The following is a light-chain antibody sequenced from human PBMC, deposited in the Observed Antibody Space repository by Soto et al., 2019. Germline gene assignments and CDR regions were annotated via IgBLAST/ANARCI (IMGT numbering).Light chain of an antibody. CDR3: QQYNNWPRAT. J-gene: IGKJ4*01. Sequence: EIVMTQSPATLSVSPGERATLSCRAGQGVTTNFAWYQQKSGQAPRLLMFRASIRATGFPARFSGSGSGTEFNITISSLQSEDSAVYYCQQYNNWPRATFGGGTKVDIK. V-gene: IGKV3-15*01. CDR2: RAS. CDR1: QGVTTN.